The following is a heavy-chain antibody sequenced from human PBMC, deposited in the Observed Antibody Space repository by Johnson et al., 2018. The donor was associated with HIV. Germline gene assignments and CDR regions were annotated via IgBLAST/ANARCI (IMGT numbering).Heavy chain of an antibody. V-gene: IGHV3-74*01. CDR1: GFTFSSYA. CDR2: INADGRST. Sequence: MQLVESGGGVVQPGRSLRLSCAASGFTFSSYAMHWVRQAPGKGLVWVSRINADGRSTTYADSVKGRFTISRDNAQNTLFLHMNSLRAEDTAVYHCAKDLYSSSWTNDAFEIWGQGTMVTVSS. D-gene: IGHD6-13*01. J-gene: IGHJ3*02. CDR3: AKDLYSSSWTNDAFEI.